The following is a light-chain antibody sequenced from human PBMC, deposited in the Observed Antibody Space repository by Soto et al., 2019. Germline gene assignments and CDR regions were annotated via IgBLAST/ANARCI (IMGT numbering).Light chain of an antibody. CDR2: GAS. CDR3: QQYGSSPPT. CDR1: QSVSSSY. Sequence: EIVLTQSPGTQSLSPGERATLSCRASQSVSSSYLTWYQQKPGQAPRLLIYGASNRATGIPDRFSGSGTGTDFTLAISRLESEDFAVYYCQQYGSSPPTFGQGTKVEIK. J-gene: IGKJ1*01. V-gene: IGKV3-20*01.